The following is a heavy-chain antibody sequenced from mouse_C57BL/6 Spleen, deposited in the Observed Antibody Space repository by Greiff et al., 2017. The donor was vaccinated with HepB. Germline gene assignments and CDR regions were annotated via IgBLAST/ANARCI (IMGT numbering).Heavy chain of an antibody. J-gene: IGHJ4*01. D-gene: IGHD1-1*01. CDR3: ARDYSGSNYYYAMDY. V-gene: IGHV1-61*01. CDR2: IYPSDSET. CDR1: GYTFTSYW. Sequence: QVQLQQPGAELVRPGSSVKLSCKASGYTFTSYWMDWVKQRPGQGLEWIGNIYPSDSETHYNQKFKDKATLTVDKSSSTAYMQLSSLTSEDSAVYYCARDYSGSNYYYAMDYWGQGTSVTVSS.